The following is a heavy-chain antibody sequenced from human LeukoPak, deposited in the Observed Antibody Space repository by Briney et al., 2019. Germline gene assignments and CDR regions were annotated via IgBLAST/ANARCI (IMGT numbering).Heavy chain of an antibody. Sequence: PGGSLRLSCAASGFTFSSYAMHWVRQAPGKGPEWVAVISYDGSNKYYADSVKGRFTISRDNSKNTLYLQMNSLRAEDTAVYYCARGPGGWYSSSWYSGWFDPWGQGTLVTVSS. D-gene: IGHD6-13*01. J-gene: IGHJ5*02. CDR3: ARGPGGWYSSSWYSGWFDP. CDR1: GFTFSSYA. V-gene: IGHV3-30-3*01. CDR2: ISYDGSNK.